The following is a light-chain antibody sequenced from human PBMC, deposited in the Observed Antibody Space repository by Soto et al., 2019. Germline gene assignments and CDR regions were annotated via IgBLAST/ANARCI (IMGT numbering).Light chain of an antibody. CDR3: QQYHGYPWT. CDR1: ESVNIW. CDR2: KAS. Sequence: DIQMTQSPSTLSASVGERVTITCRANESVNIWLAWYQQKPGQAPKLLIQKASTLQSGVPSRFSGSGSGTEFTLTLSSLQPDDFAVYYCQQYHGYPWTFGQGTKVDIK. J-gene: IGKJ1*01. V-gene: IGKV1-5*03.